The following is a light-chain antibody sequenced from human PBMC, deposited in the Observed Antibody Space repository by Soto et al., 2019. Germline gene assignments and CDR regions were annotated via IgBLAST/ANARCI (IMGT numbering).Light chain of an antibody. V-gene: IGKV1-5*03. CDR3: QQYGT. CDR1: QTISSW. CDR2: KAS. Sequence: DIHMTQSPSTLSGSVGGRVTITCRASQTISSWLAWYQQKPGQAPKLLIYKASTLKSGVPSRFSGSGSGTEFTLTISSLQPDDFATYYCQQYGTFGQGTKVDIK. J-gene: IGKJ1*01.